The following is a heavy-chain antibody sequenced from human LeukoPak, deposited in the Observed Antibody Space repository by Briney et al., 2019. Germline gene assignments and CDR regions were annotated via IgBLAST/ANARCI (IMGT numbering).Heavy chain of an antibody. CDR2: IDTDGRTT. D-gene: IGHD4-17*01. J-gene: IGHJ4*02. Sequence: GGSLRLSCAASGFSFSLYWMVWVRQVPGKGLVWVSVIDTDGRTTDYADSVKGRFTISRDNTKKMLYLHMTSLRAEDTGVYFCVPQAPTVTRGDYWGQGALVTVSS. CDR1: GFSFSLYW. CDR3: VPQAPTVTRGDY. V-gene: IGHV3-74*01.